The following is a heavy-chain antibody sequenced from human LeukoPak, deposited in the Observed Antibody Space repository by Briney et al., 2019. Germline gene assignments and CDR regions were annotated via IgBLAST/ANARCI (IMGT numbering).Heavy chain of an antibody. D-gene: IGHD3-10*01. CDR2: ISGSGGST. Sequence: GGSLRLSCAASGFTFSSYAMSWVRQAPGKGLEWVSAISGSGGSTYYADSVKGRFTISRDNSKNTLYLRMNSLRAEDTAVYYCAKINYYGSGSYLYYFDYWGQGTLVTVSS. CDR1: GFTFSSYA. V-gene: IGHV3-23*01. CDR3: AKINYYGSGSYLYYFDY. J-gene: IGHJ4*02.